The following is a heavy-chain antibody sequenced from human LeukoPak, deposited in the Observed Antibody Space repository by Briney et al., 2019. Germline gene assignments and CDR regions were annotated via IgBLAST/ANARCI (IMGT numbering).Heavy chain of an antibody. D-gene: IGHD5-12*01. V-gene: IGHV3-66*01. Sequence: QTGGSLRLSCAASGFTVSSNYMSWVRQAPGKGLEWVSVIYSGGSTYYADSVKGRFTISRDNSKNTLYLQMNSLRAEDTAVYYCAKEEGPYSGYDYVPGWGDYYFDYWGQGTLVTVSS. J-gene: IGHJ4*02. CDR1: GFTVSSNY. CDR2: IYSGGST. CDR3: AKEEGPYSGYDYVPGWGDYYFDY.